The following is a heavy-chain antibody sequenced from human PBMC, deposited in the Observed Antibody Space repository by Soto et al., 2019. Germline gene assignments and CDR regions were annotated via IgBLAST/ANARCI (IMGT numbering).Heavy chain of an antibody. J-gene: IGHJ3*01. CDR2: IHPSGQPI. D-gene: IGHD1-26*01. Sequence: SLTLASPTSALSFSSSAMYWVRQAPGKGLEWESYIHPSGQPIFYADSVEGRFTISRDNAKNSLYLQMSSLRAEGSADHYGARRASRWGQGTMVTVSS. CDR3: ARRASR. V-gene: IGHV3-48*03. CDR1: ALSFSSSA.